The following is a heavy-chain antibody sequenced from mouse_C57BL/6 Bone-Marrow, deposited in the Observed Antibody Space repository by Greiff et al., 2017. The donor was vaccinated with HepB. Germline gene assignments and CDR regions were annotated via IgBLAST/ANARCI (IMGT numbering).Heavy chain of an antibody. CDR3: TTGAY. V-gene: IGHV14-4*01. Sequence: EVKLMESGAELVRPGASVKLSCTASGFNIKDDYMHWVKQRPEQGLEWIGWIDPENGDTEYAPKFQGKATITADTSSNTAYLQLSSLTSEDTAVYYCTTGAYWGQGTLVTVSA. CDR2: IDPENGDT. CDR1: GFNIKDDY. J-gene: IGHJ3*01.